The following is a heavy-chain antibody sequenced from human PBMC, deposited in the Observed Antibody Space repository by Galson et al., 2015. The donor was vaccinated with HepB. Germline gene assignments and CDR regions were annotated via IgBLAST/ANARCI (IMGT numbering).Heavy chain of an antibody. CDR1: GYTFTGYY. D-gene: IGHD6-13*01. J-gene: IGHJ6*02. V-gene: IGHV1-2*04. Sequence: SVKVSCKASGYTFTGYYMHWVRQAPGQGLEWMGWINPNSGGTNYAQKFQGWVTMTRDTSISTACMELSRLRSDDTAVYYCARDLIIAAAEAYYYYGMDVWGQGTMVTVSS. CDR2: INPNSGGT. CDR3: ARDLIIAAAEAYYYYGMDV.